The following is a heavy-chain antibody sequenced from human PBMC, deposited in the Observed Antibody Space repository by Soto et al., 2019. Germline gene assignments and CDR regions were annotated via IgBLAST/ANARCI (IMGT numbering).Heavy chain of an antibody. CDR2: IVVGSGNT. Sequence: GASVKVSCKASGFTFTRSAVQWVRQARGQRPEWIGWIVVGSGNTNYAQKFQERVTITMDMSTSTAYMELSSLRSEDTAVYYCAAFATTGDAFDVWGQGTMVTVSS. V-gene: IGHV1-58*01. D-gene: IGHD4-17*01. J-gene: IGHJ3*01. CDR3: AAFATTGDAFDV. CDR1: GFTFTRSA.